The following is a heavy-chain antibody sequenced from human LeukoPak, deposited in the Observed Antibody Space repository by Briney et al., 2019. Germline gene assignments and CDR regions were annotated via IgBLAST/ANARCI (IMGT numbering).Heavy chain of an antibody. V-gene: IGHV4-59*01. Sequence: SETLSLTCTVSGGSISSYYWSWIRQPPGKGLEWIGYIYYSGSTNYNPSLKSRVTISVDTSKNQFSLKLSSVTAADTAVYYCARVPAVAGLAPPDYWGQGPWSPSPQ. J-gene: IGHJ4*02. CDR3: ARVPAVAGLAPPDY. D-gene: IGHD6-19*01. CDR2: IYYSGST. CDR1: GGSISSYY.